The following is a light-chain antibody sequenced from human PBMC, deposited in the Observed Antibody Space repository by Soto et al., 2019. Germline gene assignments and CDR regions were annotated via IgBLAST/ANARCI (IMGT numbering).Light chain of an antibody. CDR3: SSYAGSNNFV. Sequence: QSALTQPPSASGSPGQSVTISCTGTSSDVGGYNYVSWYQQHPGKAPKLMIYEVSERPSGVPDRFSGSKSSNKASLTVSGHQAEDEADYYCSSYAGSNNFVFGTGTKVTVL. V-gene: IGLV2-8*01. CDR1: SSDVGGYNY. J-gene: IGLJ1*01. CDR2: EVS.